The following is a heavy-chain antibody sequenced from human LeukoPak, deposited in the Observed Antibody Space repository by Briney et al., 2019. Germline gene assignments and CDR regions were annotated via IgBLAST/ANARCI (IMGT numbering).Heavy chain of an antibody. Sequence: PSETLSLTCAVYGGSFSGYYWSWIRQPPGKGLEWIGEINHSGSTNYNPSLKSRVTISVDTSKNQFSLKLSSVTAADTAVYYCARHDAIRPNWFDSWGQGTLVTVSS. J-gene: IGHJ5*01. CDR3: ARHDAIRPNWFDS. CDR2: INHSGST. V-gene: IGHV4-34*01. CDR1: GGSFSGYY.